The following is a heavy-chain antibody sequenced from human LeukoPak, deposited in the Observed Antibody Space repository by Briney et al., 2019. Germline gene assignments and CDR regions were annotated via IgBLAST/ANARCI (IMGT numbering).Heavy chain of an antibody. CDR3: ARDVTMVRGGGPNWFDP. CDR2: ISSSSSYT. V-gene: IGHV3-11*05. Sequence: GGSLRLSCAASGFTFSDYYMSWIRQASGKGLEWVSYISSSSSYTNYADSVKGRFTISRDNAKNSLYLQMNSLRAEDTAVYYCARDVTMVRGGGPNWFDPWGQGTLVTVSS. J-gene: IGHJ5*02. CDR1: GFTFSDYY. D-gene: IGHD3-10*01.